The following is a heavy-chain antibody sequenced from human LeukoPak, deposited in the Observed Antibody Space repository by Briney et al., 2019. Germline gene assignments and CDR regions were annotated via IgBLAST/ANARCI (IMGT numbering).Heavy chain of an antibody. J-gene: IGHJ6*02. CDR1: GFTFSSYA. CDR2: ISYDGSNK. Sequence: QSGGSLRLSCAASGFTFSSYAMHWVRQAPGKGLEWVAVISYDGSNKYYADSVKGRFTISRDNSKNTLYLQMNSLRAEDTAVYYCARSGSSSSSYYGMDVWGQGTTVTVSS. CDR3: ARSGSSSSSYYGMDV. V-gene: IGHV3-30*14. D-gene: IGHD6-6*01.